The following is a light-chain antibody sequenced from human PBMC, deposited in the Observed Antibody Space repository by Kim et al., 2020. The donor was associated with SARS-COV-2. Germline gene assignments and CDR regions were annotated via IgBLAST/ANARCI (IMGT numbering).Light chain of an antibody. V-gene: IGLV3-19*01. J-gene: IGLJ2*01. CDR3: NSRDSNDNVV. CDR1: SLRSYY. CDR2: GKN. Sequence: SSGLTQDPAVSVALGQTVRITCQGDSLRSYYATWYQQKPGKAPILVIYGKNNRPSGIPDRFSGSSSGNTASLTITGTQAGDEADYYCNSRDSNDNVVFGGGTQLTVL.